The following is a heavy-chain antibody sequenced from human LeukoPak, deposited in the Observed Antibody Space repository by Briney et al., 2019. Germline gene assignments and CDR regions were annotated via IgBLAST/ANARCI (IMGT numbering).Heavy chain of an antibody. D-gene: IGHD5-24*01. J-gene: IGHJ4*02. CDR3: ARVKRARDGYSNFDY. CDR2: ISSSGSTI. CDR1: GFTFSSYE. Sequence: PGGSLRLSCAASGFTFSSYEMNWVRQAPGKGLEWVSYISSSGSTIYYADSVKGRFTFSRDNAKNSLYLQMNSLRAEDTAVYYCARVKRARDGYSNFDYWGQGTLVTVSS. V-gene: IGHV3-48*03.